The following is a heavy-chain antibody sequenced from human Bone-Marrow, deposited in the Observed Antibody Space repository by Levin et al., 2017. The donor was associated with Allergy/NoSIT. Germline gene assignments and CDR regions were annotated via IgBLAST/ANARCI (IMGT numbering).Heavy chain of an antibody. CDR2: ISSSSSYT. D-gene: IGHD4-17*01. CDR1: GFTFSDYY. CDR3: ARDSNPYGEQNWYFDL. V-gene: IGHV3-11*06. J-gene: IGHJ2*01. Sequence: SCAASGFTFSDYYMSWIRQAPGKGLEWVSYISSSSSYTNYADSVKGRFTISRDNAKNSLYLQMNSLRAEDTAVYYCARDSNPYGEQNWYFDLWGRGTLVTVSS.